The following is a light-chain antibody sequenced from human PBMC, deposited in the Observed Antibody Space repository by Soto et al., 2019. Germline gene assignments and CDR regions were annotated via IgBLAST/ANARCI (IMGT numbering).Light chain of an antibody. V-gene: IGKV3-20*01. CDR3: QQYDTSYT. J-gene: IGKJ2*01. CDR1: ETIGYNY. Sequence: EIVLTQFPGPLSLSPGERATLSCRASETIGYNYLAWYQQQPGLAPTLLIYDASTRAPGIPDRFSGSGSGTDFTLTISRVEPGDFAVYYCQQYDTSYTFGPGTKLEI. CDR2: DAS.